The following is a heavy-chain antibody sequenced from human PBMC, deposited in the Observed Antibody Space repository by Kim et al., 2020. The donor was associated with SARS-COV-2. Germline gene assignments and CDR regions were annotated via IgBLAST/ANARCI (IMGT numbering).Heavy chain of an antibody. CDR1: GYTFTNFA. J-gene: IGHJ4*02. CDR2: ISPYNGNP. V-gene: IGHV1-18*01. CDR3: AREEARYDSQSEVKRYLFH. D-gene: IGHD3-22*01. Sequence: ASVKVSCKTSGYTFTNFAITWVRQAPGQGLEWMGWISPYNGNPTYAQKLQGRVTMTTDTSTSTAYMDLRSLRSDDTAVYFCAREEARYDSQSEVKRYLFHWGQGTLVTVSS.